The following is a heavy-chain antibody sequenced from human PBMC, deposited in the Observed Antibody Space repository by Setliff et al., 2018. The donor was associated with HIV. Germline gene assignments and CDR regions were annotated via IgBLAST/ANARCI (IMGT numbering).Heavy chain of an antibody. CDR2: ISPNNGDT. Sequence: ASVKVSCKASGFTFIDYFMHWVRQAPGQGLEWMGWISPNNGDTNISQKFRGSVTMTRDRSINTAYMEFTGLTSDDTAVYYCARQLSNSFDYWGQGTLVTVSS. CDR3: ARQLSNSFDY. D-gene: IGHD1-1*01. V-gene: IGHV1-2*02. CDR1: GFTFIDYF. J-gene: IGHJ4*02.